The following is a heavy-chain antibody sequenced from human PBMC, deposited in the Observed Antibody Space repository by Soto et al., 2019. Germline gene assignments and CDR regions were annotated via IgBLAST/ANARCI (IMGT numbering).Heavy chain of an antibody. Sequence: SETLSLTCTVSGGSISSYYWSWIRQPAGKGLEWIGRIYTSGSTNYNPSLKSRVTMSVDTSKNQFSLKLSSVTAADTAVYYRARGTYYYDSSGYYEIYYFDYWGQGTLVTVSS. CDR2: IYTSGST. CDR1: GGSISSYY. D-gene: IGHD3-22*01. J-gene: IGHJ4*02. V-gene: IGHV4-4*07. CDR3: ARGTYYYDSSGYYEIYYFDY.